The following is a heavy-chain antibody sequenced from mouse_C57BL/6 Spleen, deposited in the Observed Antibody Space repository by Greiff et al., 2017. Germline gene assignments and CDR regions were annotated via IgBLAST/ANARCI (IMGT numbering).Heavy chain of an antibody. CDR2: ILPGSGST. D-gene: IGHD1-1*01. CDR1: GYTFTGYW. J-gene: IGHJ2*01. Sequence: ESGAELMKPGASVKLSCKATGYTFTGYWIEWVKQRPGHGLEWIGEILPGSGSTNYNEKFKGKATFTAETSSNTSYMQISSLTTEDSAIYYCASSYGSSSYYLDYWGQGTTLTVSS. CDR3: ASSYGSSSYYLDY. V-gene: IGHV1-9*01.